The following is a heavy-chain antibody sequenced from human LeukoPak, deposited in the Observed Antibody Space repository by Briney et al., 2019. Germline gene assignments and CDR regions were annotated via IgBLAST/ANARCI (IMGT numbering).Heavy chain of an antibody. CDR2: INPNDGHT. Sequence: AAVKVSCKASGYTFTTYGFAWVRQAPGQGLEWMGWINPNDGHTDYAPNLQGRVTMTTDTSTSTAYMELRSLRSDDTAVYYCARDRLDLVTTIIFDYWGQGTPVTVSS. D-gene: IGHD5-12*01. CDR3: ARDRLDLVTTIIFDY. CDR1: GYTFTTYG. V-gene: IGHV1-18*01. J-gene: IGHJ4*02.